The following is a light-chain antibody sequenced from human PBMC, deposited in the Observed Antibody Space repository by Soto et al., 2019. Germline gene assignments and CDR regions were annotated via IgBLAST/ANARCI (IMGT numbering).Light chain of an antibody. J-gene: IGKJ1*01. V-gene: IGKV1-5*03. Sequence: DIQMNQSPSTLSASVGDRVTITCRASQSISPWLAWYQQKPGKAPKLLIYKASSLGSGVPSRFSGSGSGTEFTLTISSLQPDDLATYYCQHYKTYSRTFGQGTKVEIK. CDR2: KAS. CDR1: QSISPW. CDR3: QHYKTYSRT.